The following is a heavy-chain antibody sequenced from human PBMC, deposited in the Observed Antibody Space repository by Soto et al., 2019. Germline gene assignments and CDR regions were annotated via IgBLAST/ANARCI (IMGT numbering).Heavy chain of an antibody. J-gene: IGHJ3*02. CDR1: GGSIISYY. CDR2: IYYSGST. D-gene: IGHD3-10*01. Sequence: PSETLSLTCTVFGGSIISYYWSWILQPPGKGLERIRDIYYSGSTNYNPSLKSRVTISVDTSKNQFSLKLSSVTAADTAVYFCARRYGLSAFDIWGQGTMVT. CDR3: ARRYGLSAFDI. V-gene: IGHV4-59*08.